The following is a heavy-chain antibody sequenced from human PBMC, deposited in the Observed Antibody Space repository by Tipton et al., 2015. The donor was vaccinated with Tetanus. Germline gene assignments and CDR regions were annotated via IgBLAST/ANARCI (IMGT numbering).Heavy chain of an antibody. D-gene: IGHD3-22*01. CDR3: AGDRGDYTYSGLAV. CDR2: IDPNSGGT. CDR1: GYTFTGYY. V-gene: IGHV1-2*02. J-gene: IGHJ6*02. Sequence: QLAQSGAEVKKPGASLKVSCKASGYTFTGYYLYWVRQAPGQGLEWMGWIDPNSGGTAYAQKFQGRVTMTRDTSISTVDMELSRLRPDDAAVYYCAGDRGDYTYSGLAVWAQGPRSPSP.